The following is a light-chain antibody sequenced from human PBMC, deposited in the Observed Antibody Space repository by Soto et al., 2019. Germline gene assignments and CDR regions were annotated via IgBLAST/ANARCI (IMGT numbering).Light chain of an antibody. CDR1: QSISSY. V-gene: IGKV1-39*01. J-gene: IGKJ1*01. Sequence: DIQMTQSPSSLSASVGDRVTITCRASQSISSYLNWYHQKPGKAATILIYAASSLQSGVPPRFSGSGSGTDFTLNISTLQPEDFATYHWHLSYSTPRTFGQGTKV. CDR2: AAS. CDR3: HLSYSTPRT.